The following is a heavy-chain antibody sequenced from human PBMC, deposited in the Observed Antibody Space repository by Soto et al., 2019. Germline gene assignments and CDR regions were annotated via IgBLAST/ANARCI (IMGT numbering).Heavy chain of an antibody. CDR3: ARDRHDGYYYYYYYGMDV. J-gene: IGHJ6*02. CDR1: GGSISSGGYY. CDR2: LYYSGST. D-gene: IGHD3-22*01. Sequence: SETLSLTCTVSGGSISSGGYYWSWIRQHPGKGLEWIGYLYYSGSTYYNPSLKSRVTISVDTSKNQFSLKLSSVTAADTAVYYCARDRHDGYYYYYYYGMDVWGQGTTVTVSS. V-gene: IGHV4-31*03.